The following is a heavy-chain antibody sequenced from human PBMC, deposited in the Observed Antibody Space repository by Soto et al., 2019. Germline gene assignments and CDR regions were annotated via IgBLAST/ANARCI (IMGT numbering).Heavy chain of an antibody. CDR2: IRSKDYGGTT. Sequence: GGSLRLSCTGSGFTFGDYALSWVRRAPGKGLEWVGFIRSKDYGGTTEWAASVRGRFTFSRDDSKRSAYPQINSLKTEDTRVYWCTRGTRPYEIDVWGQGTTDTVSS. CDR1: GFTFGDYA. D-gene: IGHD6-6*01. J-gene: IGHJ6*02. CDR3: TRGTRPYEIDV. V-gene: IGHV3-49*04.